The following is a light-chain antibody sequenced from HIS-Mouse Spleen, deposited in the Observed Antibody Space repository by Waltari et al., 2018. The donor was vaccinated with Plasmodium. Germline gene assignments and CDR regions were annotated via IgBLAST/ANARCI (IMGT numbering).Light chain of an antibody. Sequence: QSALTQPASVSGSPGPSIPLSCTGTRRDVGGFNYVSWYQQHPGKAPKLMIYEVSNRPSGVSNRFSGSKSGNTASLTISGLQAEDEADYYCSSYTSSSILYVFGTGTKVTVL. CDR2: EVS. J-gene: IGLJ1*01. V-gene: IGLV2-14*01. CDR3: SSYTSSSILYV. CDR1: RRDVGGFNY.